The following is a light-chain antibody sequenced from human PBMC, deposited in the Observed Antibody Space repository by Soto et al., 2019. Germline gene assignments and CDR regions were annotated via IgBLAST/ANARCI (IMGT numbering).Light chain of an antibody. CDR3: MQGTHWPPT. V-gene: IGKV2-30*01. Sequence: VVMTQSPLSLPVTLGQPASSSGSSSQSLVYSDGNTYLNWFQQRPGQSPRRLIYKVYNRDSGVPDRFSGSGSGTDFTLKISRVEAEDVGVYYCMQGTHWPPTFGQGTKVDI. CDR2: KVY. CDR1: QSLVYSDGNTY. J-gene: IGKJ1*01.